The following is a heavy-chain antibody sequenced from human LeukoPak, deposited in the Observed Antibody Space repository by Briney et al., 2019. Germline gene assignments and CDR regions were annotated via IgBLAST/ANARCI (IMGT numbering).Heavy chain of an antibody. D-gene: IGHD5-18*01. V-gene: IGHV3-30*02. CDR3: AKGYGESHFDS. CDR2: IRFDGSNQ. Sequence: PGGSLRLSCAASGFTSRSFGMHFVRQAPGKGLEWVAFIRFDGSNQYYIDSVKGRFTISRDNSNNTLFLQMNNLRGDDTAVYFCAKGYGESHFDSWGQGTLVTVSS. J-gene: IGHJ4*02. CDR1: GFTSRSFG.